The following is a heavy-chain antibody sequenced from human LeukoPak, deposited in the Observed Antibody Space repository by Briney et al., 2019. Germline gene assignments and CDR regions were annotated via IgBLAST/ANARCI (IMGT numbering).Heavy chain of an antibody. CDR2: LSAGGTTE. CDR3: AKGTVRFLEWGQRGYFDY. D-gene: IGHD3-3*01. V-gene: IGHV3-23*01. Sequence: GGSLRLSCAASGFTFDSHAMTWVRQGPGRGLEWVSSLSAGGTTEYNSNSVKGRFTISRDNSVNTLYLQMNSLRADDTAIYYCAKGTVRFLEWGQRGYFDYWGQGALVTVSS. CDR1: GFTFDSHA. J-gene: IGHJ4*03.